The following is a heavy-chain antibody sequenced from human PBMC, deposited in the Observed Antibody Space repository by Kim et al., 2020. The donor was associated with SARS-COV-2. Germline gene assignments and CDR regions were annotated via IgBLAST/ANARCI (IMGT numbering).Heavy chain of an antibody. CDR2: IYYSGTT. CDR3: ARRRPRSGSYGGVDI. J-gene: IGHJ3*02. Sequence: SETLSLTCTVSGDSISSSIYYWDWIRQPPGKGLEWIGSIYYSGTTYYNPSLKSRVTISVDTSRNQFFLKVNSVTAADTAVYSCARRRPRSGSYGGVDIWGQGTMVTVS. CDR1: GDSISSSIYY. D-gene: IGHD1-26*01. V-gene: IGHV4-39*01.